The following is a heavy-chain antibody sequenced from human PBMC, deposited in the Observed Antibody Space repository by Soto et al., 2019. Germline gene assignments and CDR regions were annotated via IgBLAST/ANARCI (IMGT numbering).Heavy chain of an antibody. CDR2: IWNDGSNE. D-gene: IGHD2-15*01. CDR3: ARDQTDSGGYSDS. CDR1: GFPFSSFG. V-gene: IGHV3-33*01. J-gene: IGHJ4*02. Sequence: QVQLVESGGGVVQPGGSLRLSCEASGFPFSSFGIHWVRQAPGKGLEWLAIIWNDGSNEYYADSVKGRFTFSRDNSKNTVYLQVSNLRAEDTAVYFCARDQTDSGGYSDSWGQGTLVTVSS.